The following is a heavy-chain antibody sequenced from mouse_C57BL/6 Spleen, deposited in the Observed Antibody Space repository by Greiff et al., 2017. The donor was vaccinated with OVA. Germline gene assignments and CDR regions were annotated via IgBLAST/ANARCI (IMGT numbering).Heavy chain of an antibody. V-gene: IGHV3-6*01. J-gene: IGHJ3*01. CDR3: ARDEAYYGSAWFAY. D-gene: IGHD2-9*01. CDR1: GYSITSGYY. Sequence: EVHLVESGPGLVKPSQSLSLTCSVTGYSITSGYYWNWIRQFPGNKLEWMGYISYDGSNNYNPSLKNRISITRDTSKNQFFLKLNSVTTEDTATYYCARDEAYYGSAWFAYWGQGTLVTVSA. CDR2: ISYDGSN.